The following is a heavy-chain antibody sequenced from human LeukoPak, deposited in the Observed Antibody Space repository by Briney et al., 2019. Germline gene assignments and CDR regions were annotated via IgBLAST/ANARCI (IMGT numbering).Heavy chain of an antibody. Sequence: GGSLKISWRGSGYLFTSYWIGWGRQVPGKGLEWMGIIYPGDSDNRYSPSCQGQVTISADKSISTAYLQWSSLKASDTAMYYCAIAAAGTDYYYGMDVWGQGTTVTVSS. J-gene: IGHJ6*02. D-gene: IGHD6-13*01. CDR2: IYPGDSDN. V-gene: IGHV5-51*01. CDR3: AIAAAGTDYYYGMDV. CDR1: GYLFTSYW.